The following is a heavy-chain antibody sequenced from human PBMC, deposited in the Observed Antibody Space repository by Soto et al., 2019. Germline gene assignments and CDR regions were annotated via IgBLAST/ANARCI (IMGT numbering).Heavy chain of an antibody. D-gene: IGHD3-22*01. Sequence: PSETLSLTCAVSDGSISSSNCWSWVRQPPGKGLEWIGEIYHSVSTNYNPSLKSRVTISVDKSKNQFSLKLSSVTAADTAVYYCARDNYYYDTKDKGYRAFDILGQRTMFTVSS. CDR3: ARDNYYYDTKDKGYRAFDI. V-gene: IGHV4-4*02. J-gene: IGHJ3*02. CDR1: DGSISSSNC. CDR2: IYHSVST.